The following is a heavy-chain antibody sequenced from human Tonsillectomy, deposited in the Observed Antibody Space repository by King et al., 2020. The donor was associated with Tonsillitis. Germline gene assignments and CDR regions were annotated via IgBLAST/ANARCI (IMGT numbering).Heavy chain of an antibody. V-gene: IGHV4-61*02. CDR2: IYTSGST. CDR1: GASISSGGYY. CDR3: ARSSSSWREYYYYFNYMDV. J-gene: IGHJ6*03. D-gene: IGHD6-13*01. Sequence: VQLQESGPGLVKPSQTLSLTRTVSGASISSGGYYWSWIRQPAGKGLEWIGRIYTSGSTHYNPALKSRVTMSVDTSKNQFSLKLSSVTAADAAVYYCARSSSSWREYYYYFNYMDVWGKGTTVTVSS.